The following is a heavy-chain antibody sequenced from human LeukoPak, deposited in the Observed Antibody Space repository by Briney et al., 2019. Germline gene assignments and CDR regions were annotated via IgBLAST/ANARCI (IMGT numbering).Heavy chain of an antibody. CDR2: MSDNGDTT. V-gene: IGHV3-64*01. Sequence: GGSLRLSCAASGFTFSTYAMQWVRQAPDKRLEYVSGMSDNGDTTYYANSVRGRFTMSRDNSRNTLYLQMGSLRPEDTAVYYCARDGKAKNDYWGQGTLVTVSS. CDR3: ARDGKAKNDY. J-gene: IGHJ4*02. CDR1: GFTFSTYA. D-gene: IGHD1-26*01.